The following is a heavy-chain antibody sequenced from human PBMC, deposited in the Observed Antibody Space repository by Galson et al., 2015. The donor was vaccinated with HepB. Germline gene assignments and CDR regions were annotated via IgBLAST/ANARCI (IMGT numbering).Heavy chain of an antibody. J-gene: IGHJ6*02. Sequence: TLSLTCSVSGDSSSSGGYYWSWIRQHPGKGLEWIGYIYYIGGTYYNPSLKSRVTISLDTSKNQFSLKLSSVTAADTAVYYCARVPGGFDFWSGYYPYGMDVWGQGTTVTVSS. D-gene: IGHD3-3*01. V-gene: IGHV4-31*03. CDR2: IYYIGGT. CDR3: ARVPGGFDFWSGYYPYGMDV. CDR1: GDSSSSGGYY.